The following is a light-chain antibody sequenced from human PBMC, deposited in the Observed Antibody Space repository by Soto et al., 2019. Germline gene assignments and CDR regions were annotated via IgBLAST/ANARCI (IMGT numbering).Light chain of an antibody. Sequence: QSVLTQPGSVSGSPGQSITVSCTGTSSDVGAYDYVSWYQHHPGKAPKLIIYEVTNRPSGVSNRFSGSKSGNTASLTISGLQAEDEAAYYCNSYTRSTKYVFGTGTKVTVL. J-gene: IGLJ1*01. CDR1: SSDVGAYDY. CDR2: EVT. CDR3: NSYTRSTKYV. V-gene: IGLV2-14*01.